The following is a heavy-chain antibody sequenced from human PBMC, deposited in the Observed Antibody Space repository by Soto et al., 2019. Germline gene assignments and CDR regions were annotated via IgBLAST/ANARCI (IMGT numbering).Heavy chain of an antibody. J-gene: IGHJ6*02. CDR2: IYPGDSDT. V-gene: IGHV5-51*01. D-gene: IGHD3-22*01. Sequence: PGESLKISCKGFGYSFTSYWIGWVRQMPGKGLEWMGIIYPGDSDTRYSPSFQGQVTISADKSISTAYLQWSSLKASDTAMYYCATTGYYDSSGYRNYGMDVWGQGTTVTVSS. CDR1: GYSFTSYW. CDR3: ATTGYYDSSGYRNYGMDV.